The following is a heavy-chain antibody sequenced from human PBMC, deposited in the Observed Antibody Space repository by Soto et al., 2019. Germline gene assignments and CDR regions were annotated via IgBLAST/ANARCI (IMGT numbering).Heavy chain of an antibody. CDR3: ATPNRGYSYGPFDY. Sequence: GGSLRLSCAASGFTFSSYGMHCVRQAPGKGLEWLAVISYDGSNKYYADSVKGRFTISRDNSKNTLYLQMNSLRAEDTAVYYCATPNRGYSYGPFDYWGQGTLVTVSS. V-gene: IGHV3-30*03. D-gene: IGHD5-18*01. J-gene: IGHJ4*02. CDR2: ISYDGSNK. CDR1: GFTFSSYG.